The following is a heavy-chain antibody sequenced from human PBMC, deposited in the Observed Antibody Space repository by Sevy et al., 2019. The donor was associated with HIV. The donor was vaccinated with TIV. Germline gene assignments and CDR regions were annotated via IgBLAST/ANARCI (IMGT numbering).Heavy chain of an antibody. CDR2: IRYDGSSK. J-gene: IGHJ4*02. D-gene: IGHD6-6*01. V-gene: IGHV3-30*02. CDR3: AKDLTERYSTSSGDFDY. CDR1: GFTFSNFG. Sequence: GGSLRLSCVASGFTFSNFGIHWVRHAPGKGLEWVAFIRYDGSSKYYADSVKGRFTISRDNSKNTLYLQMNSLRSEDTAVYYCAKDLTERYSTSSGDFDYWGQGSLVTVSS.